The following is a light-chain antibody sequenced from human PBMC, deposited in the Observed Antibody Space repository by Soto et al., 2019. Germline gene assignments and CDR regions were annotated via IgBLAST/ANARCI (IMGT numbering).Light chain of an antibody. CDR2: DAS. V-gene: IGKV1-39*01. J-gene: IGKJ1*01. CDR3: QQYNTYPRT. CDR1: QRISTY. Sequence: DILMTQSPSSLSASVGDRVTITCRASQRISTYLNWYQQKPGKAPNLLIWDASTLQSGVPSRFSGSGSGTDFTLTISSLQVEDSATYYCQQYNTYPRTFGLGTKVEIK.